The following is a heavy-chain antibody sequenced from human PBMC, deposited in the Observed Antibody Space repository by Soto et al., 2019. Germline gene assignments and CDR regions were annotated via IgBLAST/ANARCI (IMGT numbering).Heavy chain of an antibody. CDR3: ARDTYYDSSGYYEANYAFDI. CDR2: IWYDGSNK. V-gene: IGHV3-33*01. Sequence: GGSLRLSCAASGFTFSSYGMHWVRQAPGKGLEWVAVIWYDGSNKYYADSVKGRFTISRDNSKNTPYLQMNSLRAEDTAVYYCARDTYYDSSGYYEANYAFDIWGQGTMITVSS. CDR1: GFTFSSYG. J-gene: IGHJ3*02. D-gene: IGHD3-22*01.